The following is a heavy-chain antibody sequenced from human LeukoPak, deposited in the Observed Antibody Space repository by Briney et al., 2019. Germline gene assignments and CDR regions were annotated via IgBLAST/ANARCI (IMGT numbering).Heavy chain of an antibody. Sequence: SQTLSLTCTVSGGSISSGGYYWSRIRQYPGKGLEWIGYIHYSGSTYYNPSLSSRVTISVDRSMNYFSLKVSSVTAADTAVYYCARDAIDSNYFDFWGQGTLVTVSS. V-gene: IGHV4-31*03. D-gene: IGHD4-11*01. CDR2: IHYSGST. CDR3: ARDAIDSNYFDF. CDR1: GGSISSGGYY. J-gene: IGHJ4*02.